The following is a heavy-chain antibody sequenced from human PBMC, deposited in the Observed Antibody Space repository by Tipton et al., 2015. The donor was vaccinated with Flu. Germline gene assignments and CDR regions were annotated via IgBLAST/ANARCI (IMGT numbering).Heavy chain of an antibody. D-gene: IGHD6-13*01. V-gene: IGHV3-48*04. J-gene: IGHJ4*02. CDR1: GFTFSGYS. Sequence: LRLSCAASGFTFSGYSVNWVRQAPGKGLEWVSYMSSSSSLIYYADSVKGRFTVSRDNAKNSLYLQMNSLRAEDTAVYYCARDRGAAPGAYFLDYWGQGALVTVSS. CDR3: ARDRGAAPGAYFLDY. CDR2: MSSSSSLI.